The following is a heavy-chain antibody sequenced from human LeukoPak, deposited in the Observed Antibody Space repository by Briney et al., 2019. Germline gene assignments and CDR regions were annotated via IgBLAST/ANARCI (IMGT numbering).Heavy chain of an antibody. J-gene: IGHJ4*02. CDR1: GFTFITYA. D-gene: IGHD6-19*01. CDR2: ISNNGEDT. CDR3: VRGGGVVAGTYDY. V-gene: IGHV3-64*02. Sequence: GGSLRLSCAASGFTFITYAFHWVRQAPGKGLEYVSAISNNGEDTYYADSVKGRFTISRDNSKNTLYLQMGSLRAEGMAVYDCVRGGGVVAGTYDYWGQGTLVTVSS.